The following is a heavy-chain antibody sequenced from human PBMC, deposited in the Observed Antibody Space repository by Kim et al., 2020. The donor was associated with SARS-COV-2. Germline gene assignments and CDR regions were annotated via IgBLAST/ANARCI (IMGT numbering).Heavy chain of an antibody. V-gene: IGHV3-73*01. D-gene: IGHD2-8*02. CDR2: IRSKANNYAT. J-gene: IGHJ3*02. CDR3: ARSPPYDETYWDAFDI. CDR1: GFSFSDSS. Sequence: GGSLRLSCAASGFSFSDSSVHWVRQASGRGLEWVGRIRSKANNYATKYAVSVRGRFTMSRDESKNTAYLQMNSLKTEDTALYYCARSPPYDETYWDAFDIWGRGTMVTVSS.